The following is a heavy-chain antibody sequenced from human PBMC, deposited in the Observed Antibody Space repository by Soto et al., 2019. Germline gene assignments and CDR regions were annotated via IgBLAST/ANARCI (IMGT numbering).Heavy chain of an antibody. J-gene: IGHJ5*02. CDR2: IYYGGSI. CDR3: TGAYYDVSGYSLDP. CDR1: GGSISNGY. Sequence: SETLSLICSVSGGSISNGYWTWIRQPPGKGLEWIGYIYYGGSINYNPSLKSRVIISVDTAKNQFSLRLSSVSAADTAVYYCTGAYYDVSGYSLDPWGQGTSVTV. D-gene: IGHD3-22*01. V-gene: IGHV4-59*01.